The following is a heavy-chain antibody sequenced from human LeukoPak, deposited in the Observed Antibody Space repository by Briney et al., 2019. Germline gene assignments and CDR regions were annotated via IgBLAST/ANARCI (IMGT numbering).Heavy chain of an antibody. CDR2: ISGSGGST. Sequence: GGSLRLSCAASGFTFSSYAMSWVRQAPGKGLEWVSAISGSGGSTYYADSVKGRFTISRDNSKNTLYLQMNSLRAEDTAVYYCAKGSPYDILTGYYYYFDYWGQGTLVTVSS. V-gene: IGHV3-23*01. D-gene: IGHD3-9*01. J-gene: IGHJ4*02. CDR1: GFTFSSYA. CDR3: AKGSPYDILTGYYYYFDY.